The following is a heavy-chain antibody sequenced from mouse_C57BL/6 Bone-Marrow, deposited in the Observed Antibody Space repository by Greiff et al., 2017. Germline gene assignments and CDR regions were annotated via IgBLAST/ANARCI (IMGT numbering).Heavy chain of an antibody. D-gene: IGHD3-2*02. V-gene: IGHV5-6*01. Sequence: EVQLMESGGDLVKPGGSLKLSCAASGFTFSSYGMSWVRQTPDKRLEWVATISSGGSYTYYPDSVKGRSTISRDNAKNTLYLQMSSLKSEDTAVYCCARPTGHYFDYWGQGTTLTVSS. CDR3: ARPTGHYFDY. CDR2: ISSGGSYT. J-gene: IGHJ2*01. CDR1: GFTFSSYG.